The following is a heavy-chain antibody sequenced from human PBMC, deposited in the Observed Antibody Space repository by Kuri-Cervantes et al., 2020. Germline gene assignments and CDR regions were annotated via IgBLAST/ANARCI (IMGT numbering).Heavy chain of an antibody. J-gene: IGHJ3*02. D-gene: IGHD3-9*01. CDR2: IYYSGST. V-gene: IGHV4-31*03. Sequence: SETLSLTCTVSGGSISSGGYYWSWIRQHPGKGLEWIGYIYYSGSTYYNPSLKSRVTISVDTSKNQFSLKLSSVTAADTAVYYCASVYDILTGSYAFDIWGQGTMVTVSS. CDR1: GGSISSGGYY. CDR3: ASVYDILTGSYAFDI.